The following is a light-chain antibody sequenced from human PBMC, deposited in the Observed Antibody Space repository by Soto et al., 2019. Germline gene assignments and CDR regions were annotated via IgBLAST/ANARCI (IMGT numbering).Light chain of an antibody. Sequence: DVVLTQSPRSLPVTLGQPASISCRSSESLVYSDGNTYLDWFQQRPGQSPRRLIYNVSNRDSGVPDRFIGSGSGSDFTLKISRVEADDVGFYYGMQGRHWPPAYTFGQGTKLDSK. J-gene: IGKJ2*01. V-gene: IGKV2-30*01. CDR2: NVS. CDR3: MQGRHWPPAYT. CDR1: ESLVYSDGNTY.